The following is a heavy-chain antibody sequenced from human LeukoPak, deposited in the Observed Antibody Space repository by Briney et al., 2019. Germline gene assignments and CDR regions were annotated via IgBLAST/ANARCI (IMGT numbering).Heavy chain of an antibody. CDR2: IYYSGST. J-gene: IGHJ3*02. CDR3: ARGGIAAAGTRAFDI. Sequence: PSETLSLTCTVSGGSNSGSSYYWGWIRQPPGKGLEWIGGIYYSGSTYYNPSLKSRVTISVDTSKNQFSLKLSSVTAADTAVYYCARGGIAAAGTRAFDIWGQGTMVTVSS. V-gene: IGHV4-39*07. D-gene: IGHD6-13*01. CDR1: GGSNSGSSYY.